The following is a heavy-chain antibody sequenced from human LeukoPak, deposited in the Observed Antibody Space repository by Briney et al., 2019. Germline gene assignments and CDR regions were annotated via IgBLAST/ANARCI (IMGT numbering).Heavy chain of an antibody. CDR3: ARGSPSGYSGYD. D-gene: IGHD5-12*01. Sequence: GGSLRLPCASSGFTATSNKMSRVCQAPGKGQGWVSSIICSISYIYYADSVKGGFTISTDKAKNSLYLQMKSLRAATTRVYYCARGSPSGYSGYDWGQGTLVTVSS. J-gene: IGHJ4*02. V-gene: IGHV3-21*01. CDR1: GFTATSNK. CDR2: IICSISYI.